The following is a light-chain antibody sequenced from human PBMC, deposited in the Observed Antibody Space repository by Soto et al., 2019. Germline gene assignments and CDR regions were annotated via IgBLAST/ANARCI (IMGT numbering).Light chain of an antibody. CDR1: SSDVGGYNY. J-gene: IGLJ2*01. CDR2: EVS. CDR3: NSYTTSLVV. Sequence: QSALTQPASVSGSPGQSITISCTGRSSDVGGYNYVSWYQQHPGKAPKLMIYEVSNRPSGVSNRFSGSKSGNTASLTISGLQAEDEADYYCNSYTTSLVVFGGGTKLTVL. V-gene: IGLV2-14*01.